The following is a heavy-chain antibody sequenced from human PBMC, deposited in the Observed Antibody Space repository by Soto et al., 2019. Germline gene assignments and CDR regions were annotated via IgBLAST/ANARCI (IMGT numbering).Heavy chain of an antibody. Sequence: EVQLVESGGGLVQPGGSLRLSCAASGFTFSDHYMDWVRQAPGKGLEWVGRTRNKANSYTTEYAASVKGRFTISSDDSKKSVYVQMNSLKTEDTAVYYCARLTYSSGWKYDYWGQGTLVTVAA. CDR2: TRNKANSYTT. V-gene: IGHV3-72*01. D-gene: IGHD6-19*01. J-gene: IGHJ4*02. CDR3: ARLTYSSGWKYDY. CDR1: GFTFSDHY.